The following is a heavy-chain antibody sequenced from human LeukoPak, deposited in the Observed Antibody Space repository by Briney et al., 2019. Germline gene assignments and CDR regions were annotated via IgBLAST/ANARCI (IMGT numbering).Heavy chain of an antibody. CDR2: ISSSSSTI. V-gene: IGHV3-48*01. D-gene: IGHD3-3*01. Sequence: GGSLRLSWAASGFTFSSYSMNWVRQAPGKGLEWVSYISSSSSTIYYADSVKGRFTISRDNAKNSLYLQMNSLRAEDTAVYYCARSHGGFLEWLSGYFDYWGQGTLATVSS. CDR1: GFTFSSYS. J-gene: IGHJ4*02. CDR3: ARSHGGFLEWLSGYFDY.